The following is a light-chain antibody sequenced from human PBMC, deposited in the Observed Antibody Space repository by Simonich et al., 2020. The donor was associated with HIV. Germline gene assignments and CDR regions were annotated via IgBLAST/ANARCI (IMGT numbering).Light chain of an antibody. V-gene: IGKV4-1*01. CDR1: QSVLFSSNNKNY. CDR3: QQSYSTPLT. Sequence: DIVMTQSPDSLAVSLGERDTINCKSSQSVLFSSNNKNYLAWYQQKPGQPPKLLIYCASNRESGVPDLFSCSGSGTDFTLTISSLQPEDFATYYCQQSYSTPLTFGQGTKVEIK. J-gene: IGKJ1*01. CDR2: CAS.